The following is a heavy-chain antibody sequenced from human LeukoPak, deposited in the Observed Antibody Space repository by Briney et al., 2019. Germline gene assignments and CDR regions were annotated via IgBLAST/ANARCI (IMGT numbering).Heavy chain of an antibody. CDR3: AKDRGIVGAEYFDY. CDR2: ISSSSYI. V-gene: IGHV3-21*01. J-gene: IGHJ4*02. Sequence: PGGSLRLSCAASGFTFSSYSMNWVRQAPGKGLEWVSSISSSSYIYYADSVKGRFTISRDNAKNSLYLQMNSLRAEDTAVYYCAKDRGIVGAEYFDYWGQGTLVTVSS. D-gene: IGHD1-26*01. CDR1: GFTFSSYS.